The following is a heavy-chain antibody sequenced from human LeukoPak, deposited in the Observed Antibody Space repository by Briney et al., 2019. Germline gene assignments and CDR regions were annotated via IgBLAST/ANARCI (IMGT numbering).Heavy chain of an antibody. V-gene: IGHV3-23*01. CDR3: VRKVYYYMDA. D-gene: IGHD3-10*01. Sequence: QAGGSLRLSCAASGVTLGRYAVNWARQAPGRGLEWVSYISPSGDASVYAESVKGRFTISRDNSKNMVYLHLDSLRAEDTAKYYCVRKVYYYMDAWGNGTTVTVSS. CDR2: ISPSGDAS. CDR1: GVTLGRYA. J-gene: IGHJ6*04.